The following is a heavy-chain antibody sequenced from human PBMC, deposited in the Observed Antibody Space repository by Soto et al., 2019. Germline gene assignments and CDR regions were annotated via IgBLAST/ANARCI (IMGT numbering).Heavy chain of an antibody. V-gene: IGHV1-69*01. Sequence: QVQLVQSGAEMKKPGSSVKVSCKTSGGTFSTHVIGWVRQAPGQGLEWMGGIVPKFGTTNYAHKFKGRVKITADESTSKAYMEVSSLTSEDTAVYYCVRGGSDNSGWYIWFDPWGQGTLVTVSS. D-gene: IGHD6-19*01. CDR2: IVPKFGTT. J-gene: IGHJ5*02. CDR1: GGTFSTHV. CDR3: VRGGSDNSGWYIWFDP.